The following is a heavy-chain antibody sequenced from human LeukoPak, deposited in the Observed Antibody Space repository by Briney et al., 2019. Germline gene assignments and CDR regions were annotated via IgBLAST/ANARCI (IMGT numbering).Heavy chain of an antibody. V-gene: IGHV3-7*03. CDR2: IKQDGSEK. CDR3: AKTFFRTTAFDY. D-gene: IGHD4-17*01. Sequence: GGSLRLSCAASGFTFSSYWMSWVRQAPGKGLEWVANIKQDGSEKYYVDSVKGRFTISGDNAKNSLYLQMNSLRAEDTALYYCAKTFFRTTAFDYWGQGTLVTVSS. CDR1: GFTFSSYW. J-gene: IGHJ4*02.